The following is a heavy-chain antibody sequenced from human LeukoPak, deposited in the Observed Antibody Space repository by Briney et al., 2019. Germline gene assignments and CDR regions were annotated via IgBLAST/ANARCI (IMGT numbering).Heavy chain of an antibody. Sequence: GGSLRLSCAASGFMFSDYWMSWVRQAPGKGLGWVANIRPDGTDKYYVDSVRGSFTISRDNAQNSLYLHMNSLRGDDSGVYYCGRGGVHAALDRWGQGTLVTVSS. D-gene: IGHD3-10*01. CDR1: GFMFSDYW. CDR3: GRGGVHAALDR. CDR2: IRPDGTDK. J-gene: IGHJ5*02. V-gene: IGHV3-7*01.